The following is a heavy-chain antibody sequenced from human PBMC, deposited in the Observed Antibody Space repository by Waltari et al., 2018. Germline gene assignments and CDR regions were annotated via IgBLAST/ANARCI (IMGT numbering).Heavy chain of an antibody. D-gene: IGHD2-2*01. CDR3: ARDGPGRGFDY. Sequence: QLQLQESDPGLVKPSETLSLTCTVSGGSISSSSYYWGWIRQPPGKGLEWIGSIYYSGSTYYNPSLKSRVTISVDTSKNQFSLKLSSVTAADTAVYYCARDGPGRGFDYWGQGTLVTVSS. CDR1: GGSISSSSYY. CDR2: IYYSGST. V-gene: IGHV4-39*07. J-gene: IGHJ4*02.